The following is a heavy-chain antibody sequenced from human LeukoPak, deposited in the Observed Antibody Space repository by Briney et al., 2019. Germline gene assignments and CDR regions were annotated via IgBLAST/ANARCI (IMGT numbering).Heavy chain of an antibody. Sequence: GGSLRLSCAASGFTFSSYWMSWVRQAPGKRLEWVANIKQDGSEKYYVDSVKGRFTISRDNAKNSLYLQMNSLRAEDTAVYYCARDRGGYYYYGMDVWGQGTTVTVSS. CDR1: GFTFSSYW. V-gene: IGHV3-7*01. CDR2: IKQDGSEK. J-gene: IGHJ6*02. CDR3: ARDRGGYYYYGMDV.